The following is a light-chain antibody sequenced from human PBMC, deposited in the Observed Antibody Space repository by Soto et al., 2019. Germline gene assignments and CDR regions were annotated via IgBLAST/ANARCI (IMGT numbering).Light chain of an antibody. V-gene: IGKV3-15*01. CDR2: DAS. J-gene: IGKJ2*01. CDR3: QQYNNWPPST. Sequence: EIVMTQSPATLSVSPGERTTLSCRSSQSVSSHLAWYQHKPGQAPRLLIYDASTRATGVPARFSGTASGTEFTLTISSLQSEDFAVYCWQQYNNWPPSTFGQGTKLEIK. CDR1: QSVSSH.